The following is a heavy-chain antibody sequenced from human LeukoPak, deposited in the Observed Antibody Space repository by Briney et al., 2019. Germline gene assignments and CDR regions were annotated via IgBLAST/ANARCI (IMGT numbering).Heavy chain of an antibody. V-gene: IGHV1-18*04. CDR3: ARDGDSSGWFYPANWFDP. CDR1: GYTFTGYY. D-gene: IGHD6-19*01. CDR2: ISAYNGNT. J-gene: IGHJ5*02. Sequence: ASVKVSCKASGYTFTGYYMHWVRQAPGQGLEWMGWISAYNGNTNYAQKLQGRVTMTTDTSTSTAYMELRSLRSDDTAVYYCARDGDSSGWFYPANWFDPWGQGTLVTVSS.